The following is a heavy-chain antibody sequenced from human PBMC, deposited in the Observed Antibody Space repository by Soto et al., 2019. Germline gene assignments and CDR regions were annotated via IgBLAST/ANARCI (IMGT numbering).Heavy chain of an antibody. V-gene: IGHV1-18*04. J-gene: IGHJ5*02. CDR3: ARHALVGLSFDP. D-gene: IGHD6-6*01. CDR1: GYTFTRYG. CDR2: ISAYNGNT. Sequence: ASVKVSCKASGYTFTRYGISWVRQAPGQGLEWMGWISAYNGNTNYAQKLQGRVTMTTDTSTSTAYMELRSLRSDDTAVYYCARHALVGLSFDPWGQGTLVTVSS.